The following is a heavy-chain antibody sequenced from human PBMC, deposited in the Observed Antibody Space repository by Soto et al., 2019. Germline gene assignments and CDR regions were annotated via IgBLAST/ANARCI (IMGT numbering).Heavy chain of an antibody. J-gene: IGHJ6*03. CDR3: ARGPWSGYSPYYYYMDV. V-gene: IGHV3-48*01. CDR1: GFTFSSYS. CDR2: ISSSSSTI. D-gene: IGHD3-3*01. Sequence: GGSLRLSCAASGFTFSSYSMNWVRQAPGKGLEWVSYISSSSSTIYYADSVKGRFTISRDNAKNSLYLQMNSLRAEDTAVYYCARGPWSGYSPYYYYMDVWGKGTTVTVSS.